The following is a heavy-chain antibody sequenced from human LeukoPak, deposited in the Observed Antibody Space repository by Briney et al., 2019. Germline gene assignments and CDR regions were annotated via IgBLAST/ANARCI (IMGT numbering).Heavy chain of an antibody. CDR2: ISSSSSYI. Sequence: GGSLRLSCAASGFTFSSYSMNWVRQAPGKGLEWVSSISSSSSYIYYADSVKGRFTISRDNAKNSLYLQMNSLRAEDTAVYYCARGFLLSSGGFDYWGQETLVTVSS. J-gene: IGHJ4*02. V-gene: IGHV3-21*01. CDR1: GFTFSSYS. CDR3: ARGFLLSSGGFDY. D-gene: IGHD6-19*01.